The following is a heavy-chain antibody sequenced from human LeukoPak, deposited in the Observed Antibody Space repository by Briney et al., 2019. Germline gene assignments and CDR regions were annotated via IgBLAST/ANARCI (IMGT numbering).Heavy chain of an antibody. Sequence: KESGPTLVKPTRTLTLTCTFSGFSLSTSGVGVGWIRQPPGKALEWLAIIYWHDDKRYNPSLESRLTITKDTSKNQVVLTMANVDPVDTATYYCAHRISFWTGYHFDYWGQGTLVTVSS. CDR2: IYWHDDK. CDR3: AHRISFWTGYHFDY. CDR1: GFSLSTSGVG. J-gene: IGHJ4*02. V-gene: IGHV2-5*01. D-gene: IGHD3/OR15-3a*01.